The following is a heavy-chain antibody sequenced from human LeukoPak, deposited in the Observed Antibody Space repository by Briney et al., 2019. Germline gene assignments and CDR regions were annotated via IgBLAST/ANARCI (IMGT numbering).Heavy chain of an antibody. CDR1: GFTFSSYG. D-gene: IGHD1-26*01. J-gene: IGHJ3*02. CDR2: ISGSGGST. V-gene: IGHV3-23*01. CDR3: ANPVHHAPGGSYGLADAFDI. Sequence: PGGSLRLSCAASGFTFSSYGMSWVRQAPGKGLEWVSAISGSGGSTYYADSVKGRFTISRDNSKNTLYLQMNSLRAEDTAVYYCANPVHHAPGGSYGLADAFDIWAKGQWSPSLQ.